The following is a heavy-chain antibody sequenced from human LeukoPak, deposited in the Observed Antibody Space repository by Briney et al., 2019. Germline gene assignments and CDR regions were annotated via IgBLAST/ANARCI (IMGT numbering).Heavy chain of an antibody. Sequence: PGGSLRLSRAASGFTVSSNYMSWVRQAPGKGLEWVSVIYSGDSTYYADSVKGRFTISRDNSKNTLYLQMNSLRAEDTAVYYCARGVWFGEGMGGQGTLVTVSS. CDR1: GFTVSSNY. D-gene: IGHD3-10*01. CDR3: ARGVWFGEGM. CDR2: IYSGDST. V-gene: IGHV3-53*01. J-gene: IGHJ4*02.